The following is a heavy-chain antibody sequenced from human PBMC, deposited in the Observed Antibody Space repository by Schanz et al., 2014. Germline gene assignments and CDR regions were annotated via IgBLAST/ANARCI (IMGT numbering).Heavy chain of an antibody. J-gene: IGHJ4*02. Sequence: EVQLLESGGGLVQPGGSLRLSCAASGFTFSSYAMSWVRQAPGKGLEWVSAISGSGGSTYYADSVKGRFTISRDNSKNTLCLQMNDLSPEDSAGYYCASRGFGEVSYFDYWGQGTLVTVSS. CDR3: ASRGFGEVSYFDY. CDR1: GFTFSSYA. V-gene: IGHV3-23*01. CDR2: ISGSGGST. D-gene: IGHD3-10*01.